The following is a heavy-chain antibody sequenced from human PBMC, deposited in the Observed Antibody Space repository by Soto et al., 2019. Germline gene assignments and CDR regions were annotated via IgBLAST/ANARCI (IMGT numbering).Heavy chain of an antibody. CDR3: ATSRWSSIVVVPAAASDY. J-gene: IGHJ4*02. D-gene: IGHD2-2*01. CDR1: GFTFSSYA. Sequence: GGSLRLSCAASGFTFSSYAMSWVRQAPGKGLEWVSAISGSGGSTYYADSVKGRFTISRDNSKNTLYMQMNSLRAEETAVYYCATSRWSSIVVVPAAASDYWGQGTLVTVSS. V-gene: IGHV3-23*01. CDR2: ISGSGGST.